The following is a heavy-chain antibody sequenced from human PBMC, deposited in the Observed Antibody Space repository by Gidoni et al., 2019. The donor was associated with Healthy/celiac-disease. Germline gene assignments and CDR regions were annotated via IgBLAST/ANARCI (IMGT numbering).Heavy chain of an antibody. J-gene: IGHJ3*02. D-gene: IGHD3-10*01. CDR2: IYWDDDK. Sequence: QITLKESGPTLVKPTQTLTLTFTFSGFSLSTSGVGVGWIRQPPGKALEWLALIYWDDDKRYSPSLKSRLTITKDTSKNQVVLTMTNMDPVDTATYYCALPFKSGGAFDIWGQGTMVTVSS. V-gene: IGHV2-5*02. CDR3: ALPFKSGGAFDI. CDR1: GFSLSTSGVG.